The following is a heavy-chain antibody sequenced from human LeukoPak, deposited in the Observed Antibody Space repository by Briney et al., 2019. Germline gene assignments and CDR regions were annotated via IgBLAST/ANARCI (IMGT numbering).Heavy chain of an antibody. CDR2: INVKSGAT. V-gene: IGHV1-2*06. CDR1: GYTFIDYY. CDR3: ARVGRESSTGWLDY. J-gene: IGHJ4*02. D-gene: IGHD6-19*01. Sequence: ASVKVSCKASGYTFIDYYFNWVRRAPGQGPEWIGRINVKSGATDYAQKFQGRVTVTRDTSISTAYMELSSLRSDDTAVYYCARVGRESSTGWLDYWGQGTLVTVSS.